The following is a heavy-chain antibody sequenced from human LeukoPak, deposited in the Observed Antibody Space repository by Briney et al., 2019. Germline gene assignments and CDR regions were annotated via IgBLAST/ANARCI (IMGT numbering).Heavy chain of an antibody. CDR2: ISCSGCT. J-gene: IGHJ5*02. CDR1: GSSLTNYY. V-gene: IGHV4-59*08. D-gene: IGHD6-19*01. Sequence: PETLSLTCTVSGSSLTNYYWNWIRQPAGEGLEWLGHISCSGCTIYNPSLNTRVTMSRDTSKKHFSLSLHSVAAAGTAVYFCAGRVLVSSAGVPDTWFDPWGQGTLVTVSS. CDR3: AGRVLVSSAGVPDTWFDP.